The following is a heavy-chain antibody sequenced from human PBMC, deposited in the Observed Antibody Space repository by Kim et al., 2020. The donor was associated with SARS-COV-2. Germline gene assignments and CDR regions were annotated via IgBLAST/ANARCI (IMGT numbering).Heavy chain of an antibody. Sequence: GGSLRLSCAASGFTFSSYGMHWVRQAPGKGLEWVAVISYDGSNKYYADSVKGRFTISRDNSKNTLYLQMNSLRAEDTAVYYCAKEPPPLTGYSHYGMDVWGQGTTVTVSS. CDR2: ISYDGSNK. V-gene: IGHV3-30*18. J-gene: IGHJ6*02. CDR1: GFTFSSYG. CDR3: AKEPPPLTGYSHYGMDV. D-gene: IGHD3-9*01.